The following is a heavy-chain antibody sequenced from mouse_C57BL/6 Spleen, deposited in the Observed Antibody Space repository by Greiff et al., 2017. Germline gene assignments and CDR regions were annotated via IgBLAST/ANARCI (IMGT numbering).Heavy chain of an antibody. J-gene: IGHJ2*01. CDR2: INPSTGGT. CDR1: GYSFTGYY. CDR3: ARGGDY. V-gene: IGHV1-42*01. Sequence: VQLQQSGPELVKPGASVKISCKASGYSFTGYYMNWVKQSPEKSLEWIGEINPSTGGTTYNQKFKAKATLTVDKSSSTAYMLLKSLTSEDSAFYYGARGGDYWGQGTTLTVSS.